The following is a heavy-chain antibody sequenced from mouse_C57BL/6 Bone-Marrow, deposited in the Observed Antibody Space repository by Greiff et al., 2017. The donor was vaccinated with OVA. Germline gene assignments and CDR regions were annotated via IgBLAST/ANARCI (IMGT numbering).Heavy chain of an antibody. V-gene: IGHV14-4*01. Sequence: VQLQQSGAELVRPGASVKLSCTASGFNIKDDYMHWVKQRPEQGLEWIGWIDPENGDTEYASKFQGKATITADTSSNTAYLQLSSLTSEDTAVYYCTYYYGSELAYWGQGTLVTVSA. CDR1: GFNIKDDY. J-gene: IGHJ3*01. CDR3: TYYYGSELAY. CDR2: IDPENGDT. D-gene: IGHD1-1*01.